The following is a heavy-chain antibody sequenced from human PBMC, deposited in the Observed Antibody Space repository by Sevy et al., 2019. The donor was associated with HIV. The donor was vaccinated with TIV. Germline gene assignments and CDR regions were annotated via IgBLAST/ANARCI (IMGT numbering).Heavy chain of an antibody. CDR3: GRDREMGNYYDSSGSIDY. D-gene: IGHD3-22*01. Sequence: GESLKISCAASGFTFSSYPMHWVRQAPGKGLEWVAVISYDGSNKYYADSVQGRLTISRDNSKNTLYVQMNSLRAEDTAVFYCGRDREMGNYYDSSGSIDYWGQGTLVTVSS. V-gene: IGHV3-30*04. CDR1: GFTFSSYP. CDR2: ISYDGSNK. J-gene: IGHJ4*02.